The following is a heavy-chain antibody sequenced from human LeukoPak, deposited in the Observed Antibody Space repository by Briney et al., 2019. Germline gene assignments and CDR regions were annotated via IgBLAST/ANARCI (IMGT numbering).Heavy chain of an antibody. CDR2: ISSNGGST. CDR1: GFTFSSYA. V-gene: IGHV3-64*01. D-gene: IGHD3-3*01. CDR3: ARGPGYDFWSGYPYYYYYMDV. Sequence: GGSLRLSCAASGFTFSSYAMHWVRQAPGKGLEYVSAISSNGGSTYYASSVKGRFTISRDNSKNTLYLQMGSLRAEDMAVYYCARGPGYDFWSGYPYYYYYMDVWGKGTTVTVSS. J-gene: IGHJ6*03.